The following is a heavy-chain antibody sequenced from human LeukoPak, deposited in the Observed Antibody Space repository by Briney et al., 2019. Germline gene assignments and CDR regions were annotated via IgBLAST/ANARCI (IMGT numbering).Heavy chain of an antibody. Sequence: PGRSLRLSCAASGFTLSSYGMHWVRQAPGKGLEWVAVISYDGSNKYYADSVKGRFTISRDNSKNTLYLQMNSLRAEDTAVYYCAKNSDCSSTSCYSYYYGMDVWGQGTTVTVSS. V-gene: IGHV3-30*18. D-gene: IGHD2-2*01. CDR1: GFTLSSYG. J-gene: IGHJ6*02. CDR3: AKNSDCSSTSCYSYYYGMDV. CDR2: ISYDGSNK.